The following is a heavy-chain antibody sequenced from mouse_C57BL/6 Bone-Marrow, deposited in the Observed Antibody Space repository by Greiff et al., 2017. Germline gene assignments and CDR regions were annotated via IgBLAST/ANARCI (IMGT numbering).Heavy chain of an antibody. J-gene: IGHJ3*01. CDR1: GFNIKDDY. CDR2: IDPENGDT. CDR3: TTGYYGNSFLAY. Sequence: EVQLQQSGAELVRPGASVKLSCTASGFNIKDDYMHWVKQRPEQGLEWIGWIDPENGDTEYASKFQGKATITADTSSNTAYLQLSSLQSEDTAVYYCTTGYYGNSFLAYWVQGTLVTVSA. D-gene: IGHD1-1*01. V-gene: IGHV14-4*01.